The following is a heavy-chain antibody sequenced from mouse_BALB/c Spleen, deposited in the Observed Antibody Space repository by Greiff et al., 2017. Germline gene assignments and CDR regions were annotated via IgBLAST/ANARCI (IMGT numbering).Heavy chain of an antibody. D-gene: IGHD2-1*01. CDR3: ARENYGNYGAMDY. CDR1: GFAFSSYD. CDR2: ISSGGGST. Sequence: EVKLVESGGGLVKPGGSLKLSCAASGFAFSSYDMSWVRQTPEKRLEWVAYISSGGGSTYYPDTVKGRFTISRDNAKNTLYLQMSSLKSEDTAMYYCARENYGNYGAMDYWGQGTSVTVSS. J-gene: IGHJ4*01. V-gene: IGHV5-12-1*01.